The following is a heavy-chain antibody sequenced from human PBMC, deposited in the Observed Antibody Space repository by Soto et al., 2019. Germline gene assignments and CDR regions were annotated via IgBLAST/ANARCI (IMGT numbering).Heavy chain of an antibody. Sequence: PGQSLKISCKASGYNFNNFWISWVRQMPGKGPEWMWMFDPSDSETNYSPSFQGHVTFSADKSIRAAYVRWKSLRASDTAIYYCATQAVWNYVAYWGLGALVTVSS. CDR2: FDPSDSET. D-gene: IGHD1-1*01. CDR3: ATQAVWNYVAY. V-gene: IGHV5-10-1*01. J-gene: IGHJ4*02. CDR1: GYNFNNFW.